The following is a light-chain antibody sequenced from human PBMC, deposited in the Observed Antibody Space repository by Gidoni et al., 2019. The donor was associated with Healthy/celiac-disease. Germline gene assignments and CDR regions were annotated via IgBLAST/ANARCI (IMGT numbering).Light chain of an antibody. CDR2: DAS. CDR1: RDISNY. V-gene: IGKV1-33*01. Sequence: DIQMTQSPSSLSASVGDRVTITCQASRDISNYLNWYQQKPGKAPKLLIYDASNLETGVPSRFSGSGSGTDFTFTISSLQPEDIATYYYQQYDNLPLTFGEGTKVEIK. CDR3: QQYDNLPLT. J-gene: IGKJ4*01.